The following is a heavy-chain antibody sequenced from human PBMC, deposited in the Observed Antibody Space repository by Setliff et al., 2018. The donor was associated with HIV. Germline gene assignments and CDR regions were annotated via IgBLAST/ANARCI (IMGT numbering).Heavy chain of an antibody. D-gene: IGHD3-9*01. Sequence: SETLSLTCAVYGGSFSGYYWSWIRQPPGKGLEWIGEINHSGSTNYNPSLKSRVTISVDTSKNQFSLKLSSVTAADTAVYFCASGGYDILTGLGHWGQGTLVTVSS. CDR2: INHSGST. V-gene: IGHV4-34*01. J-gene: IGHJ4*02. CDR3: ASGGYDILTGLGH. CDR1: GGSFSGYY.